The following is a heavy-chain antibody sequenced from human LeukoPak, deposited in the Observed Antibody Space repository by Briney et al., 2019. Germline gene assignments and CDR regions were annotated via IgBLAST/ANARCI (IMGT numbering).Heavy chain of an antibody. J-gene: IGHJ4*02. Sequence: PGGSLRLSCAASGFTFTTYGMHWVRQAPGKGLEWVAIIWYDGSNKYYADSVKGRFTISRDNAKNSLYLQMNSLRAEDTAVYYCAGDQGALNYWGQGTLVTVSS. D-gene: IGHD3-16*01. CDR1: GFTFTTYG. V-gene: IGHV3-33*01. CDR2: IWYDGSNK. CDR3: AGDQGALNY.